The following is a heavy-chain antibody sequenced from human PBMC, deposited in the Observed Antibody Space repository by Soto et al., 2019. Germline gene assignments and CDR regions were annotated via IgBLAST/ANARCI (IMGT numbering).Heavy chain of an antibody. CDR2: ISGSGGST. D-gene: IGHD3-10*01. CDR3: AKDHMVSDYFDY. CDR1: GFTFSSYA. V-gene: IGHV3-23*01. J-gene: IGHJ4*02. Sequence: SLRLSCAASGFTFSSYAMSWVRQAPGKGLEWVSAISGSGGSTYYADSVKGRFTISRDNSKNTLYLQMNSLRAEDTAVYYCAKDHMVSDYFDYWGQGTLVTVSS.